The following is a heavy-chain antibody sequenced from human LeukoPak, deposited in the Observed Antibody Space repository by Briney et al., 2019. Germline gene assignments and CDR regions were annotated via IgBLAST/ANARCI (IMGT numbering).Heavy chain of an antibody. Sequence: GGSLRLSCAASGFTFSSYAMNWVRQAPGKGLEWVSAISGGGGNTYYADSVKGRFTITRDNSKNTLYLQLNSLRAEDTAVYYCAKEGSSWPYFDYWGQGTLVTVSS. CDR3: AKEGSSWPYFDY. D-gene: IGHD6-13*01. CDR2: ISGGGGNT. J-gene: IGHJ4*02. V-gene: IGHV3-23*01. CDR1: GFTFSSYA.